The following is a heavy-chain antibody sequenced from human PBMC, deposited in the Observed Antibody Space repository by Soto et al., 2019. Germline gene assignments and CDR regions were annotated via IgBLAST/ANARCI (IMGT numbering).Heavy chain of an antibody. D-gene: IGHD5-12*01. V-gene: IGHV4-4*02. Sequence: PSETLSLTCAVSGGSISSRNWWTWVRQPPGKGLEWIGEIYHSGSTNYNPSLKSRVTISVDKSKNQFSLKLSSVTAADTAVYYCARVDWSAYDYGYWGPGTRVTVSS. CDR2: IYHSGST. CDR1: GGSISSRNW. CDR3: ARVDWSAYDYGY. J-gene: IGHJ4*02.